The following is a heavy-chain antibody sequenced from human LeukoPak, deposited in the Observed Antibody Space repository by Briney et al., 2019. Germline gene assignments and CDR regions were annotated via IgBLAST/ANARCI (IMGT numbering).Heavy chain of an antibody. J-gene: IGHJ5*02. V-gene: IGHV3-30*02. CDR1: GFTFSTHG. CDR3: AKDHCSSTSCSNLFDP. Sequence: PGGSLRLSCVASGFTFSTHGMHWVRQTPGKGLEWVAFILYDGTIKNYADSVKGRLTISRDNSKNTLFLQINSLRSEDTAVYHCAKDHCSSTSCSNLFDPWGQGTLVTVSS. CDR2: ILYDGTIK. D-gene: IGHD2-2*01.